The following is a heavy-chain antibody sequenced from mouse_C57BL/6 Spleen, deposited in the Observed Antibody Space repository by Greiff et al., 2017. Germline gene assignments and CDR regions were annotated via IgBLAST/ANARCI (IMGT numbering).Heavy chain of an antibody. J-gene: IGHJ2*01. CDR2: ISDGGSYT. Sequence: EVMLVESGGGLVKPGGSLKLSCAASGFTFSSYAMSWVRQTPEKRLEWVATISDGGSYTYYPDNVKGRFTISRDNAKNNLYLQMSHLKSEDTAMYYCARGTVYFDYWGQGTTLTVSS. V-gene: IGHV5-4*03. CDR1: GFTFSSYA. CDR3: ARGTVYFDY.